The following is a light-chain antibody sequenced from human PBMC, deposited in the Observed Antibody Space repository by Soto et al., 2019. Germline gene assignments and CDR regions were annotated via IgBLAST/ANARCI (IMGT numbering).Light chain of an antibody. CDR3: QQYYSIPLT. Sequence: DIMMIPSPDSLAVSLVESATINFNSIQRGFYRYNNKNYLAWYQQKPGQAPKLLIYWASTRESGVPYRFSGSGSGTDFTLTISSLQAEDVAVYYCQQYYSIPLTFGGGTKVDIK. CDR1: QRGFYRYNNKNY. V-gene: IGKV4-1*01. J-gene: IGKJ4*01. CDR2: WAS.